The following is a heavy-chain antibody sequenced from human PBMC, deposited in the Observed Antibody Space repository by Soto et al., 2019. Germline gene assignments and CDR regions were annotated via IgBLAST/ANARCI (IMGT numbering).Heavy chain of an antibody. CDR1: GFTVSSNY. Sequence: PGGSLRLSCAASGFTVSSNYMSWVRQAPGKGLEWVSVIYSGGSTYYADSVKGRFTISRDNSKNTLYLQMNSLRAEDTAVYYCARIIYPATALNYYGPNWFDPWGQGTLVTVSS. D-gene: IGHD3-10*01. CDR3: ARIIYPATALNYYGPNWFDP. CDR2: IYSGGST. V-gene: IGHV3-53*01. J-gene: IGHJ5*02.